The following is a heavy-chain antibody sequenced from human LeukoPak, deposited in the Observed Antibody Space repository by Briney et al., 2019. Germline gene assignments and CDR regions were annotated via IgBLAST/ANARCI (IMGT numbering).Heavy chain of an antibody. J-gene: IGHJ4*02. CDR1: GGSISSYY. CDR2: IYYSGST. Sequence: SETLSLTCTVSGGSISSYYWSWIRQPPGKGLEWIGYIYYSGSTNYNPSLKSRVTISVDTSKNQFSLKLSSVTAADTAVYYCGRAVAGYYFYYWGQGTLVTVSS. V-gene: IGHV4-59*01. CDR3: GRAVAGYYFYY. D-gene: IGHD6-19*01.